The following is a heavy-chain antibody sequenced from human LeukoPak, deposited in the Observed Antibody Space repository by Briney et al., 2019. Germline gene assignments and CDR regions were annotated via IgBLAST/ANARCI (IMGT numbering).Heavy chain of an antibody. V-gene: IGHV4-30-2*01. Sequence: PSETLSLTCAVSGGSISSGGYSWSWIRQPPGKGLEWIGYIYHSGGTYYNPSLKSRVTISVDRSKNQFSLKLSSVTAADTAVYYCARESLDCSGGSCYPDYFDYWGQGTLVTVSS. CDR1: GGSISSGGYS. CDR2: IYHSGGT. D-gene: IGHD2-15*01. CDR3: ARESLDCSGGSCYPDYFDY. J-gene: IGHJ4*02.